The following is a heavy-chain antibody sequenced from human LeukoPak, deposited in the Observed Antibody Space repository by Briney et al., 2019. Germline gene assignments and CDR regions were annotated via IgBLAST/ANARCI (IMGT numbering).Heavy chain of an antibody. D-gene: IGHD4-17*01. V-gene: IGHV3-23*01. CDR3: AKDQNTVATAPFDY. J-gene: IGHJ4*02. Sequence: PGGSLRLSCAASRFTFSSYAMSWVRQAPGKGLEWVSANSAGSTYYGDSVRGRFTISRDNSKNVLYLQMNSLRAEDTALYYCAKDQNTVATAPFDYWGQGTLVTVSS. CDR1: RFTFSSYA. CDR2: NSAGST.